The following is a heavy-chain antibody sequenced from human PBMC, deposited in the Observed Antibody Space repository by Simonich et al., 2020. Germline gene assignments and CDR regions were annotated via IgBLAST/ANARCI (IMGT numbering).Heavy chain of an antibody. D-gene: IGHD7-27*01. J-gene: IGHJ6*03. CDR3: ARDGLGTAYYYYMDV. Sequence: EVQLVESGGGLVQPGGSLRLSCAASGFTFSSYWMSWVRQAPGKGLEWVANKKQDGSEKYKVDSVKGRFTIPRDNSKNSLYRQMNSLRAEDTAVYYCARDGLGTAYYYYMDVWGKGTTVTVSS. CDR1: GFTFSSYW. CDR2: KKQDGSEK. V-gene: IGHV3-7*01.